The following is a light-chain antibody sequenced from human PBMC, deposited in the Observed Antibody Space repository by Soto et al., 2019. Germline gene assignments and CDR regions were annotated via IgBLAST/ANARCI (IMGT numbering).Light chain of an antibody. J-gene: IGLJ2*01. CDR1: SSDVGGYNY. CDR3: SSYAGSNMVV. Sequence: QSVLTQPPSASGSPGQSVTISCTGTSSDVGGYNYVSWYQQHPGKAPKLMIYEVSKRPSGVPDRFSGSKSGNTASLTVSGLQAEDEADYYCSSYAGSNMVVFGGGTKLPS. CDR2: EVS. V-gene: IGLV2-8*01.